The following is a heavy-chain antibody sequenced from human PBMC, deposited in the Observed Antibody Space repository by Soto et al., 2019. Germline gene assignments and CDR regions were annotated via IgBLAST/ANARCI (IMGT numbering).Heavy chain of an antibody. J-gene: IGHJ6*02. CDR3: ATTVVTEPAHYYYGMDV. Sequence: ASVKVSCKVSGYTLTELSMHWVRQAPGKGLEGMGGFDPEDSEKIYAQKLQGRINMTEDTTTDTAKKKQSSLRTEDTAVYYCATTVVTEPAHYYYGMDVWGQGTTVTVSS. CDR1: GYTLTELS. V-gene: IGHV1-24*01. CDR2: FDPEDSEK. D-gene: IGHD2-15*01.